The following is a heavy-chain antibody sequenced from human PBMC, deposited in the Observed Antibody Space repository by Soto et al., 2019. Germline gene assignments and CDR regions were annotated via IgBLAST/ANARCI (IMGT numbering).Heavy chain of an antibody. Sequence: ASVAVSGKDSGYSFTDYHIHWVRQAPGQGLELLGRINPKSGGTSTAQKFQGWVTMTTDTSISTASMELTRLTSDDTAIYYCARGDSTDCSNGVCSFFYNHDMDVWGQGTTVTVSS. CDR2: INPKSGGT. V-gene: IGHV1-2*04. CDR3: ARGDSTDCSNGVCSFFYNHDMDV. D-gene: IGHD2-8*01. CDR1: GYSFTDYH. J-gene: IGHJ6*02.